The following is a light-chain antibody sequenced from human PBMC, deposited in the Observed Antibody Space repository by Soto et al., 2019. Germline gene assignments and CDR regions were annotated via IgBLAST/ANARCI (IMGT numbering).Light chain of an antibody. CDR2: GTS. J-gene: IGKJ1*01. CDR1: QSVSVSH. Sequence: ETVLTQSPGTLSLSPGERATLSCRASQSVSVSHLAWYQQKPGQSPRLLIYGTSSRATGIPDGFSGSGSGTDFTLTISRLEAEDFAVYYCQQYGSSPQTFGQGTKVEIK. V-gene: IGKV3-20*01. CDR3: QQYGSSPQT.